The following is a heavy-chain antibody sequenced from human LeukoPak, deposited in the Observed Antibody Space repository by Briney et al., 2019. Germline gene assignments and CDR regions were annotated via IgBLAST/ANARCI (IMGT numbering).Heavy chain of an antibody. J-gene: IGHJ4*02. Sequence: GGSLRLSCTASGFTFSDYWLHWVRQAPGKGLVWVSRINTDGSTINYAGSVKGRFTISRDDAKNTLYLQMNDLRAEDTAVYYCARAGSFRFDYWGQGTLVTVSS. CDR1: GFTFSDYW. D-gene: IGHD3-10*01. CDR3: ARAGSFRFDY. V-gene: IGHV3-74*01. CDR2: INTDGSTI.